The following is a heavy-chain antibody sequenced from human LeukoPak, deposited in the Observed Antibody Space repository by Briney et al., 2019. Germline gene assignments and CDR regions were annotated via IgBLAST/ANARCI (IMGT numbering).Heavy chain of an antibody. CDR1: GFSFSSYG. J-gene: IGHJ4*02. D-gene: IGHD5-18*01. V-gene: IGHV3-30*18. CDR2: ISYDGSNK. Sequence: GGSLRLTCAGSGFSFSSYGMHWVRQAPGKGLERVAVISYDGSNKWYADSVKGRFTISRDNSKNTLYLQMDSLRAEDTAVYYCAKDNSGYSYGDYWGQGTLVTVSS. CDR3: AKDNSGYSYGDY.